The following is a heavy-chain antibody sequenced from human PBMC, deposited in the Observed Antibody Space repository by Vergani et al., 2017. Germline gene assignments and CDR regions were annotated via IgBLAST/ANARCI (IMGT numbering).Heavy chain of an antibody. CDR2: ISGYDGKT. CDR3: ARGGSIAAPSYLYYFYMDV. D-gene: IGHD6-6*01. J-gene: IGHJ6*03. CDR1: GYSFNSYG. Sequence: QVQLVQSGAEMKKPGASVNVSCKTSGYSFNSYGINWVRQAPGQGLEWLGWISGYDGKTKYVEKLQGRITVTIDTSTNSAYMELRGLRSDDTAVYYCARGGSIAAPSYLYYFYMDVWGRGTSVTVS. V-gene: IGHV1-18*01.